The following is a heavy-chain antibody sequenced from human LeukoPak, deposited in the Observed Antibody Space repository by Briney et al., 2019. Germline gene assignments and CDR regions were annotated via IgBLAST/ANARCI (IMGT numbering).Heavy chain of an antibody. V-gene: IGHV3-23*01. CDR2: ISGSGGST. J-gene: IGHJ4*02. Sequence: PGGSLTLSCAVSGITLSNYGMSWVRQAPGKGLEWVAGISGSGGSTNYADSVKGRFTISRDNPKNTLFLQMKSLRAEDTAVYLCAKRGVVIRVILVGFHKEAYYFDSWGQGALVTVSS. CDR1: GITLSNYG. D-gene: IGHD3-22*01. CDR3: AKRGVVIRVILVGFHKEAYYFDS.